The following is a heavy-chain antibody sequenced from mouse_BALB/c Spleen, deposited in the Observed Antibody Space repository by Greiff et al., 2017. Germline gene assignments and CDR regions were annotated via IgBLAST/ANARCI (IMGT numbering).Heavy chain of an antibody. CDR2: ISSGGSYT. J-gene: IGHJ3*01. V-gene: IGHV5-6-4*01. CDR3: TRDRGIWFAY. CDR1: GFTFSSYT. Sequence: DVKLVESGGGLVKPGGSLKLSCAASGFTFSSYTMSWVRQTPEKRLEWVATISSGGSYTYYPDSVKGRFTISRDNAKNTLYLQMSSLKSEDTAMYYCTRDRGIWFAYWGQGTLVTVSA.